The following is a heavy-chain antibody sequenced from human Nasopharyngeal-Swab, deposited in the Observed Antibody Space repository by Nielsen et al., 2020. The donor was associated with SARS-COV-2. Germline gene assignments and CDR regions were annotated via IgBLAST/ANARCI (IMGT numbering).Heavy chain of an antibody. J-gene: IGHJ6*02. D-gene: IGHD3-10*01. CDR3: ARTYYYGSGSYYSPPYYYYGMDV. Sequence: GESLKISCAASGFTVSSNYMSWVRTAPGKGLEWVSVIYSGGSTYYADSVKGRFTLSRDNSKNTLYLQMNSLRAEDTAVYYCARTYYYGSGSYYSPPYYYYGMDVWGQGTTATVSS. CDR2: IYSGGST. CDR1: GFTVSSNY. V-gene: IGHV3-53*01.